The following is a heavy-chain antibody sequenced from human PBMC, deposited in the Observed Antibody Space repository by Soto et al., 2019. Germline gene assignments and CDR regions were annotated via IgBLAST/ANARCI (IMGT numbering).Heavy chain of an antibody. J-gene: IGHJ6*02. CDR3: AREALYVATNPYYYYGMDV. CDR1: GGSFSGYY. V-gene: IGHV4-34*01. CDR2: INHSGST. Sequence: SETLSLTCAVYGGSFSGYYWSWIRQPPGKGLEWIGEINHSGSTNYNPSLKSRVTISVDTSKNQFSLKLSSVTAADTAVYYCAREALYVATNPYYYYGMDVWGQGTTVTVSS. D-gene: IGHD5-12*01.